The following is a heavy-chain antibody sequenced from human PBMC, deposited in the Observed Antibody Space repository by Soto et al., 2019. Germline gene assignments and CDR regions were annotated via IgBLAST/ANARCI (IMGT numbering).Heavy chain of an antibody. D-gene: IGHD6-19*01. CDR3: AKDSSGARLYGAYFDY. Sequence: GGSLRLSCAASGFTFSSYSMSWVRQAPGKGLEWVSAISGSGGSTYYADSVKGRFTISRDNSKNTLYLQMNSLRAEDTAVYYCAKDSSGARLYGAYFDYWGQGTLVTVSS. V-gene: IGHV3-23*01. CDR1: GFTFSSYS. CDR2: ISGSGGST. J-gene: IGHJ4*02.